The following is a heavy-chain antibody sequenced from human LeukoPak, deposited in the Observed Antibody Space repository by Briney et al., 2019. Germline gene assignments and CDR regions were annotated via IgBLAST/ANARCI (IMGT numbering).Heavy chain of an antibody. D-gene: IGHD3-22*01. CDR3: ARDLAGYDSSGYGY. Sequence: GGSLRLSCAPSGFTFSSYSMNWVRQAPGKGLEGVSSISSSSSYIYYADSVKGRFTISRDNAKNSLYLQMNSLRAEDTAVYYCARDLAGYDSSGYGYWGQGTLVTVSS. V-gene: IGHV3-21*01. CDR1: GFTFSSYS. CDR2: ISSSSSYI. J-gene: IGHJ4*02.